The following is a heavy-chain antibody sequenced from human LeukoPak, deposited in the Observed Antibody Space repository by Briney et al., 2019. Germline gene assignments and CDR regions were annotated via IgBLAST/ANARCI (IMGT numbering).Heavy chain of an antibody. V-gene: IGHV3-23*01. CDR1: GFTFSSYA. CDR2: ISGSGGST. J-gene: IGHJ4*02. Sequence: EGSLRLSCAASGFTFSSYAMSWVRQAPGKGLEWVSAISGSGGSTYYADSVKGRFTISRDNSKNTLYLQMNSLRAEDTAVYYCAKIPLSGSYLNYFDYWGQGTLVTVSS. D-gene: IGHD1-26*01. CDR3: AKIPLSGSYLNYFDY.